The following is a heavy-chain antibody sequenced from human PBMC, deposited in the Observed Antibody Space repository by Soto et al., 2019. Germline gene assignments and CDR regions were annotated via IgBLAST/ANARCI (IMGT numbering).Heavy chain of an antibody. CDR3: ALSPVRFSTFYSYMDV. CDR1: GGSLSVYY. J-gene: IGHJ6*03. D-gene: IGHD3-3*01. V-gene: IGHV4-34*02. Sequence: QVQLQQWGAGLLKPSETLSLTCGVYGGSLSVYYWSWIRQSPGKGLEWIGEINHSGSTNYNPSFNSRVTLSVDTSKNQFSVKLTSVTAADTAVYYCALSPVRFSTFYSYMDVWGGGTTVTVSS. CDR2: INHSGST.